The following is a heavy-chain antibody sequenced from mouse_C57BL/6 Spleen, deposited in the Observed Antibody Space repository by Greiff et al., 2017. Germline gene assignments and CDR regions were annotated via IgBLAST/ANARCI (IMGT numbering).Heavy chain of an antibody. Sequence: EVQGVESGGGLVKPGGSLKLSCAASGFTFSDYGMHWVRQAPEKGLEWVAYISSGSSTTYYADTVQGRFTISRDNAKNTLFLQMTSLRSEDAAMYYCARKDYGRSYPWFAYWGKGTLVTVSA. D-gene: IGHD1-1*01. J-gene: IGHJ3*01. CDR1: GFTFSDYG. V-gene: IGHV5-17*01. CDR3: ARKDYGRSYPWFAY. CDR2: ISSGSSTT.